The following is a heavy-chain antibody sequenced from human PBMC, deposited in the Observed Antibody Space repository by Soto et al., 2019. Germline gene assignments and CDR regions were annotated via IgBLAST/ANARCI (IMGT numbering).Heavy chain of an antibody. V-gene: IGHV3-21*06. J-gene: IGHJ4*02. D-gene: IGHD6-13*01. CDR3: ARARVYATGPLDF. CDR2: ISSSSDYI. CDR1: GFTFTSYT. Sequence: PGGSLRLSCAASGFTFTSYTMNWVRQTPGKGLEWVSSISSSSDYIYYADSMKGRVTISGDNAKNSLFLDMNSLTGEDTAVYYCARARVYATGPLDFWGQGXLVTVYS.